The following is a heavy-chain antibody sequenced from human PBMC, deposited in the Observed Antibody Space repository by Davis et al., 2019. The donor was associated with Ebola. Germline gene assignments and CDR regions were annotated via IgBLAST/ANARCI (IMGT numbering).Heavy chain of an antibody. V-gene: IGHV3-7*01. CDR2: IKQDGSEK. J-gene: IGHJ4*02. Sequence: GESLKISCAASGFTFSSYWMSWVRQAPGKGLEWVANIKQDGSEKYYVDSVKGRFTISRDNAKNSLYVQMNSLRAEDTAVYYCTRGPSTGNSFSYWGQGTLVTVSP. D-gene: IGHD6-13*01. CDR1: GFTFSSYW. CDR3: TRGPSTGNSFSY.